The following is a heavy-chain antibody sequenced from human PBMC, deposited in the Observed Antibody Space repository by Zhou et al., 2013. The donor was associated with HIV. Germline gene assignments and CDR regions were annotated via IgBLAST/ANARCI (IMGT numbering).Heavy chain of an antibody. CDR1: GGTLNTSA. V-gene: IGHV1-69*05. CDR2: IIPMFGTS. J-gene: IGHJ6*03. CDR3: ARDLGAGSGATYYYYYMDV. Sequence: QVRLVQSGPAVLMPGSSVKVSCKPYGGTLNTSAISWVRQAPGQGLEWMGGIIPMFGTSNYAQKFQGRVTITTDESTSTVYMELSSLRSEDTAVYYCARDLGAGSGATYYYYYMDVWGKGTTVTVSS. D-gene: IGHD1-26*01.